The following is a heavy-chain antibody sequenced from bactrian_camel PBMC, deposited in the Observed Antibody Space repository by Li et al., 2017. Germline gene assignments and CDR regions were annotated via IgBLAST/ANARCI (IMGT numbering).Heavy chain of an antibody. D-gene: IGHD1*01. CDR3: APDERVMMGSSSSTSAGRRPREAAQKCGS. Sequence: VESGGGLVQPGGSLRLSCAASGFTYSSYYMSWVRQAPGKGLEWVSAIINDGDDNTYYADSVKGRFTISQDNAKNKVYLQMNSLKPEDTAVYYCAPDERVMMGSSSSTSAGRRPREAAQKCGSWGQVTQVTVS. J-gene: IGHJ6*01. CDR2: INDGDDNT. V-gene: IGHV3S40*01. CDR1: GFTYSSYY.